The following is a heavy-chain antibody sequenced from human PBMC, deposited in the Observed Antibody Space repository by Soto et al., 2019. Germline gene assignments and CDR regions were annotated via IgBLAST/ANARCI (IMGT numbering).Heavy chain of an antibody. CDR2: SSGYTGNT. V-gene: IGHV1-18*04. CDR1: GYTFSSNG. Sequence: ASVKVSCKASGYTFSSNGVSWVRRAPGQGVEWMGWSSGYTGNTNYPQKLLGRVTMTTDTSTNTTYMGLRSLRSDDPAVYYCASWAGQVRDFGGLFGYWGQGTLGTVSS. J-gene: IGHJ4*02. CDR3: ASWAGQVRDFGGLFGY. D-gene: IGHD4-17*01.